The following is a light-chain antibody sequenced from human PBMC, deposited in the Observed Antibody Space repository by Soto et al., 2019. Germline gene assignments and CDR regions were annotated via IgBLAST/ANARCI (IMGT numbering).Light chain of an antibody. Sequence: DIQMTQSPSSLSASVGDRVTITCRASQSISSYLNWYQQKPGKAPKLLTYAASSLQSGVPSRCSVSGSGTDFTVSISSLQPEDFATYYCQQSYSTPRSTFGQGTKVDIK. V-gene: IGKV1-39*01. CDR3: QQSYSTPRST. CDR2: AAS. J-gene: IGKJ1*01. CDR1: QSISSY.